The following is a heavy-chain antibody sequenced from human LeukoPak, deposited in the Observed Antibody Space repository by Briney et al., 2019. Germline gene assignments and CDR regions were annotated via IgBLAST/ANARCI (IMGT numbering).Heavy chain of an antibody. D-gene: IGHD2-2*01. CDR3: ARSTAPIVVVPAAPLDY. V-gene: IGHV5-10-1*01. CDR1: GYSFTSYW. CDR2: IDPSDSYT. J-gene: IGHJ4*02. Sequence: GESLRISCKGSGYSFTSYWISWVRQTPGKGLEWMGRIDPSDSYTNYSPSFQGHVTISADKSISTAYLQWSSLKASDTAMYYCARSTAPIVVVPAAPLDYWGQGTLVTVSS.